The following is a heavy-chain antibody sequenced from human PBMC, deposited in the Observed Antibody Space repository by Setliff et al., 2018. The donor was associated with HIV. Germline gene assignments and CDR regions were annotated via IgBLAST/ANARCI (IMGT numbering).Heavy chain of an antibody. CDR1: GGSFSGYY. Sequence: PSETLSLTCAVYGGSFSGYYWSWIRQPPGKGLEWIGEINHSGSTSYNPSLKSRVTISVDTSKNQFSLKLSSVTAADTAVYYCARDRTGYLDSWGQGTLVTVSS. V-gene: IGHV4-34*01. CDR2: INHSGST. J-gene: IGHJ4*02. D-gene: IGHD3-9*01. CDR3: ARDRTGYLDS.